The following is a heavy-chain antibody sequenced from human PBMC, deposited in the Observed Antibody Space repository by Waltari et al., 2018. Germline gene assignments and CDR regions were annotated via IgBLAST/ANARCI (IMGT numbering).Heavy chain of an antibody. V-gene: IGHV3-64*01. CDR3: ARANYYDSSGYGY. J-gene: IGHJ4*02. CDR1: GFTFSSYA. D-gene: IGHD3-22*01. CDR2: ISSNGGST. Sequence: EVQLVESGGGLVQPGGSLRLSCAASGFTFSSYAMHWFRQAPGKGLEYVSAISSNGGSTYYANSVKGRSTISRDNSKNTLYLQMGSLRAEDMAVYYCARANYYDSSGYGYWGQGTLVTVSS.